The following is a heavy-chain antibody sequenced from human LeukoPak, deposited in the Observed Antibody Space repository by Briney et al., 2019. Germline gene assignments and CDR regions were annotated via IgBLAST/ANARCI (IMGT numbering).Heavy chain of an antibody. J-gene: IGHJ4*02. CDR2: IRSDGYDT. CDR1: GFTFDTHD. D-gene: IGHD1-26*01. Sequence: GGSLGLSCGASGFTFDTHDMHWVRQAPGKGLEWVAFIRSDGYDTYYADSVKGRFTITRDNSKNTLYLQMNSLRVEDMAVYYCAKPSGSGVDYWGRRTRVTVSS. V-gene: IGHV3-30*02. CDR3: AKPSGSGVDY.